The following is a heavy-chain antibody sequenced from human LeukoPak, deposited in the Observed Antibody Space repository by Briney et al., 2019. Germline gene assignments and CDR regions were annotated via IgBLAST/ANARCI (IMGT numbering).Heavy chain of an antibody. D-gene: IGHD3-22*01. Sequence: HPGGSLRLSCAASGFTFSSYSMNWVRQAPGKGLEWVSYISSSSSTIYYADSVKGRFTISRDNAKNSLYLQMNSLRAEDTAVYYCAREAQKYYYDSSGYRYWGQGTLVTVSS. J-gene: IGHJ4*02. V-gene: IGHV3-48*01. CDR1: GFTFSSYS. CDR2: ISSSSSTI. CDR3: AREAQKYYYDSSGYRY.